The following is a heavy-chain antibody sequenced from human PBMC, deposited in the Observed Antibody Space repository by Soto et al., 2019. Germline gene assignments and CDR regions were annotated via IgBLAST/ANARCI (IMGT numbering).Heavy chain of an antibody. CDR2: ISGSGGST. V-gene: IGHV3-23*01. D-gene: IGHD5-12*01. Sequence: GGSLRLSCAASGFTFSSYAMSWVRQAPGKGLEWVSAISGSGGSTYYADSVKGRFTISRDNSKNTLYLHMNSLRAXDXXXXYCAKXGXARFNLIVATISDAFDIWGQGTMVTVSS. J-gene: IGHJ3*02. CDR1: GFTFSSYA. CDR3: AKXGXARFNLIVATISDAFDI.